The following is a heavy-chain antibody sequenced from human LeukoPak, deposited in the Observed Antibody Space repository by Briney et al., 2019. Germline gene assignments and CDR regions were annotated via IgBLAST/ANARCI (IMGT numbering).Heavy chain of an antibody. CDR2: IYTGGST. J-gene: IGHJ5*01. Sequence: SETLSLTCTVSGGSISSYYWSWIRQPPGKGLGRIGYIYTGGSTNYNPSLKSRVTISVDTSKNQFSLKLSSVTAADTAVYYCARRGSNWFDSWGQGTLVTVSS. D-gene: IGHD3-10*01. V-gene: IGHV4-4*09. CDR3: ARRGSNWFDS. CDR1: GGSISSYY.